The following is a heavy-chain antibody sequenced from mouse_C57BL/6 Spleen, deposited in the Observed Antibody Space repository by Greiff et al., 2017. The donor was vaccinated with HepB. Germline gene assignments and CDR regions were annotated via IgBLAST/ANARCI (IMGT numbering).Heavy chain of an antibody. Sequence: QVHVKQSGPGLVQPSQSLSITCTVSGFSLTSYGVHWVRQSPGKGLEWLGVIWRGGSTDYNAAFMSRLSITKDNSKSQVFFKMNSLQADDTAIYYCAKNRGSGSSLYYAMDYWGQGTSVTVSS. D-gene: IGHD1-1*01. J-gene: IGHJ4*01. CDR2: IWRGGST. CDR3: AKNRGSGSSLYYAMDY. V-gene: IGHV2-5*01. CDR1: GFSLTSYG.